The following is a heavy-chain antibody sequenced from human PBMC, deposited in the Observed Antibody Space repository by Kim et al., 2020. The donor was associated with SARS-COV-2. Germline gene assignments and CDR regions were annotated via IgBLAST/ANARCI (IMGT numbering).Heavy chain of an antibody. CDR3: ARGAFYSGMGV. V-gene: IGHV3-74*01. CDR2: VSGDGSTT. Sequence: GGSLRLSCVASGFSMSDYWINWVRQAPGKGLVWVARVSGDGSTTHYADSVKGRFAIFRDDAKHTLYLAINSLGAYDTARYYCARGAFYSGMGVWGQGTTVT. J-gene: IGHJ6*02. CDR1: GFSMSDYW.